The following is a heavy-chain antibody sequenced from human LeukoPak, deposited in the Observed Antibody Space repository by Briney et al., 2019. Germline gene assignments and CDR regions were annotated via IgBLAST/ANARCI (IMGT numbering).Heavy chain of an antibody. Sequence: SETLSLTCAVYGGSFSGYYWSWIRQPPGKGLEWIGEINHSGSTNYNPSLKSRVTISVDTSKNQFSLKLSSVTAADTAVYYCARRGTHTVTIRYWGQGTLVTVSS. V-gene: IGHV4-34*01. CDR1: GGSFSGYY. CDR2: INHSGST. CDR3: ARRGTHTVTIRY. D-gene: IGHD4-17*01. J-gene: IGHJ4*02.